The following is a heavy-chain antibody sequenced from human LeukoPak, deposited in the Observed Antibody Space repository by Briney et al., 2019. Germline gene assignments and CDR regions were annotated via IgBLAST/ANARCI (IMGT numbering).Heavy chain of an antibody. J-gene: IGHJ3*02. CDR2: INTNTGNP. Sequence: ASVKVSFKSSGYTFTSYAMNWVRQAPGQAVEWLGCINTNTGNPTYAQGLSGRFVFSLETSVSTAYLPLSSPTAEDTDGYYCARPQSDCGGYCYFRPFDSWGQGTKV. D-gene: IGHD2-21*02. CDR3: ARPQSDCGGYCYFRPFDS. V-gene: IGHV7-4-1*02. CDR1: GYTFTSYA.